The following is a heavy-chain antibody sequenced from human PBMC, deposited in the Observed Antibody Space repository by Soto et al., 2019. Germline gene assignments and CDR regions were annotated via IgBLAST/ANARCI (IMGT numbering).Heavy chain of an antibody. CDR3: ARDPILIPFKGLTHYYGMDV. V-gene: IGHV4-30-2*01. D-gene: IGHD2-21*01. Sequence: QVQLRESGSGLVKPSQSLSLTCAVGGDCISRGGYSWTWIRQPPGRGLEWLGNIYHTGRTSYNPSLKGRLTMSVDRSKNEFSLKLSSVTAADTALYYCARDPILIPFKGLTHYYGMDVWGQGTTVSVSS. CDR2: IYHTGRT. J-gene: IGHJ6*02. CDR1: GDCISRGGYS.